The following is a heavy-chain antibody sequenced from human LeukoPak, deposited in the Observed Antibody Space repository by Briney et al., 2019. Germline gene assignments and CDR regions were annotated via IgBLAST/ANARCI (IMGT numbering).Heavy chain of an antibody. CDR1: GFTFSSYS. Sequence: GGSLRLSCAASGFTFSSYSMNWVRQAPGKGLEWVSSISSSSSYIYYADSVKGRFTISRDNAKNSLYLQMNSLRAEDTAAYYCATHSSSPPTVDYWGQGTLVTVSS. CDR2: ISSSSSYI. V-gene: IGHV3-21*01. D-gene: IGHD6-13*01. J-gene: IGHJ4*02. CDR3: ATHSSSPPTVDY.